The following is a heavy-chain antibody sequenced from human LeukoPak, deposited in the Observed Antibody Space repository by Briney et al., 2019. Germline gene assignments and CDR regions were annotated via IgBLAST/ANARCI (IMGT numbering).Heavy chain of an antibody. J-gene: IGHJ5*02. Sequence: SETLSLTCTVSGGSNSSSSYYWGWIRQPPGKGLEWIGSIYYSGSTYYNPSLKSRVTISVDTSKNQFSLKLSSVTAADTAVYYCASANNWFDPWGQGTLVTVSS. CDR2: IYYSGST. V-gene: IGHV4-39*07. CDR3: ASANNWFDP. CDR1: GGSNSSSSYY.